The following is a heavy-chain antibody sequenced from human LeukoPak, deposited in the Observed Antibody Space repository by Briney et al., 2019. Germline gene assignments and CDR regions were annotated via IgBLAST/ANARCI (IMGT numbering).Heavy chain of an antibody. D-gene: IGHD6-13*01. CDR2: IIPILGIA. J-gene: IGHJ4*02. CDR3: ARGVAAAGLYYFDY. Sequence: SVKVSCKASGYTFTGCYMHWVRQAPGQGLEWMGRIIPILGIANYAQKFQGRVTITADKSTSTAYMELSSLRSEDTAVYYCARGVAAAGLYYFDYWGQGTLVTVSS. CDR1: GYTFTGCY. V-gene: IGHV1-69*02.